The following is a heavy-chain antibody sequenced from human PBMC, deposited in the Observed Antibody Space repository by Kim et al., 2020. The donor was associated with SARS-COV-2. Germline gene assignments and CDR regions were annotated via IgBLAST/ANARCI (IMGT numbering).Heavy chain of an antibody. V-gene: IGHV4-34*01. CDR1: GGSFSDFT. CDR3: ARGMAGVVPSPVLGLGPYFHYYTMDV. Sequence: SETLSLTCAVYGGSFSDFTWTWIRQPPGKGLEWIGEINHSGSTNLSPSLKSRITISVDTSKSQFSLRLKSMTATDAAVYYCARGMAGVVPSPVLGLGPYFHYYTMDVWGRGTPVAVSS. J-gene: IGHJ6*02. D-gene: IGHD2-8*02. CDR2: INHSGST.